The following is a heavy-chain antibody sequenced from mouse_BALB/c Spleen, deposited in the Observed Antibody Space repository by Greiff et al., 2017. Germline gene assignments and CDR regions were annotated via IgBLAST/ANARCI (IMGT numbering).Heavy chain of an antibody. CDR2: ISYSGST. CDR3: ARREVYYGSSYD. D-gene: IGHD1-1*01. V-gene: IGHV3-2*02. CDR1: GYSITSDYA. Sequence: EVKLMESGPGLVKPSQSLSLTCTVTGYSITSDYAWNWIRQFPGNKLEWMGYISYSGSTSYNPSLKSRISITRDTSKNQFFLQLNSVTTEDTATFYCARREVYYGSSYDWGQGTTLTVSS. J-gene: IGHJ2*01.